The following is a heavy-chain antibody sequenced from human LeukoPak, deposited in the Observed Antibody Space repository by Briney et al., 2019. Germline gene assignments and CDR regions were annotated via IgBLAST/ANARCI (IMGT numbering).Heavy chain of an antibody. Sequence: KPSETLSLTCAVYGGSFSGYYWSWIRQPPGKGLEWIGEINHSGSTNYNPSLKSRVTISVDTSKNQFSLKLSSVTAADTAVYYCAVRVVLMVYGPDYFDYWGQGTLVTVSS. J-gene: IGHJ4*02. D-gene: IGHD2-8*01. CDR1: GGSFSGYY. CDR3: AVRVVLMVYGPDYFDY. CDR2: INHSGST. V-gene: IGHV4-34*01.